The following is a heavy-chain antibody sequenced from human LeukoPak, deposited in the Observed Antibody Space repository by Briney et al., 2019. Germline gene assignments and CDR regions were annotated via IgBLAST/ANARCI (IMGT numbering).Heavy chain of an antibody. Sequence: ASVTVSCTASGYSLSNYGISWVRQAPGQGLEWVGWISAYNGNTKYGQKVQGRVTMTTDTSTSTAYMELRSLRSDDTAVYYCARSSDSSGWYPVFDYWGQGTLVTVSS. CDR2: ISAYNGNT. V-gene: IGHV1-18*01. D-gene: IGHD6-19*01. CDR3: ARSSDSSGWYPVFDY. J-gene: IGHJ4*02. CDR1: GYSLSNYG.